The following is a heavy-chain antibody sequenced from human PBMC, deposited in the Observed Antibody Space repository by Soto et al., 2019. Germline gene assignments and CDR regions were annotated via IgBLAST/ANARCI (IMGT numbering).Heavy chain of an antibody. J-gene: IGHJ4*02. Sequence: QVHLVQSGAEEKKPGASVKVSCKASGYTFTSYAMHWVRQAPGQRLEWMGWINAASGNTKYSQKFQGRVTXXRXTXXSTAYMEVSSLRSEDTAVYYCARDISSYDSSGYVYWGQGTLVTVSS. CDR3: ARDISSYDSSGYVY. V-gene: IGHV1-3*05. CDR2: INAASGNT. D-gene: IGHD3-22*01. CDR1: GYTFTSYA.